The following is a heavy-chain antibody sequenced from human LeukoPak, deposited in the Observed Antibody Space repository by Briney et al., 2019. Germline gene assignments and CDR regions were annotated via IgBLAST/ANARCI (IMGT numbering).Heavy chain of an antibody. V-gene: IGHV3-74*01. D-gene: IGHD3-3*01. Sequence: PGGSLRLSCVGSSIRFADHWMLWVRQVPGKPPAWVARSDRDGGVREYADSVKGRFTIPRDNARNTIHLEMNRLTVEGTAIYYCVASRWSGALDFWGEGSLVTVSS. CDR3: VASRWSGALDF. CDR2: SDRDGGVR. J-gene: IGHJ4*02. CDR1: SIRFADHW.